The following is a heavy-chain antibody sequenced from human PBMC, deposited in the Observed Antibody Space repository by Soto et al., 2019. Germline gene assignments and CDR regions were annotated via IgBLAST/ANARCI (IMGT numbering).Heavy chain of an antibody. D-gene: IGHD4-17*01. V-gene: IGHV1-3*01. CDR1: GYTFTSYA. CDR3: ASGTSPDVPYGDFFDY. J-gene: IGHJ4*02. Sequence: GASVKVSCKASGYTFTSYAMHWVRQAPGQRLEWMGWINAGNGNTKYSQKFQGRVTITRDTSASTAYMELSSLRSEDTAVYYCASGTSPDVPYGDFFDYWGQGTLVTVSS. CDR2: INAGNGNT.